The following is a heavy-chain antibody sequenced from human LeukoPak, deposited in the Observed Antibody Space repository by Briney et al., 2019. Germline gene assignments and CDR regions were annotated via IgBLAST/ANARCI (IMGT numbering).Heavy chain of an antibody. J-gene: IGHJ4*02. CDR1: GGSISSSSYY. D-gene: IGHD2-2*01. CDR2: IYYSGST. V-gene: IGHV4-39*01. Sequence: SETLSLTCTVSGGSISSSSYYWGWIRQPPGKGLEWIGSIYYSGSTYYNPSLKSRVAISVDTSKNQFSLKLSSVTAADTAVYYCASSEGYCSSTSCYENYFDYWGQGTLVTVSS. CDR3: ASSEGYCSSTSCYENYFDY.